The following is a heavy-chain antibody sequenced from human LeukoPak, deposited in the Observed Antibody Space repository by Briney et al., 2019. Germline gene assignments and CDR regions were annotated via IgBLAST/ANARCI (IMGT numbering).Heavy chain of an antibody. J-gene: IGHJ6*02. CDR3: ARERVTMVRGVIVIYYGMDV. CDR2: IYTSGST. Sequence: SETLSLTCTVSGGSISSYYWSWIRQPAGKGLEWIGRIYTSGSTNYNPSLKSRATMSVDTSKNQFSLKLSSVTAADTAVYYCARERVTMVRGVIVIYYGMDVWGQGTTVTVSS. D-gene: IGHD3-10*01. V-gene: IGHV4-4*07. CDR1: GGSISSYY.